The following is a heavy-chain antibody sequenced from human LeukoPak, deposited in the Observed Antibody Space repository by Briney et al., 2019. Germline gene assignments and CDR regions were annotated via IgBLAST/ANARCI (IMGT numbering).Heavy chain of an antibody. CDR2: IYYSGGT. V-gene: IGHV4-39*01. J-gene: IGHJ3*02. CDR3: ATPEVYYYDSSGYAGDAFDI. CDR1: GGSISSSSYY. D-gene: IGHD3-22*01. Sequence: SSETLSLTCTVSGGSISSSSYYWGWIRQPPGKGLEWIGSIYYSGGTYYNPSLKSRVTISVDTSKNQFSLKLSSVTAADTAVYYCATPEVYYYDSSGYAGDAFDIWGQGTMVTVSS.